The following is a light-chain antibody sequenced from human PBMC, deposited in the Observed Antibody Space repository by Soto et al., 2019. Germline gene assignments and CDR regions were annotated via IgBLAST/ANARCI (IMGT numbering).Light chain of an antibody. CDR1: QSVSSN. J-gene: IGKJ3*01. CDR2: GAS. Sequence: EIVMTQSPATLSVSPGERATLSCRASQSVSSNLAWYQQKPGQAPRLLIYGASTRATGIPARFSGSGSGTEFTLTISSLQPEDFAVYYCQQYGGSPLFTFGPGTRVDFK. CDR3: QQYGGSPLFT. V-gene: IGKV3-15*01.